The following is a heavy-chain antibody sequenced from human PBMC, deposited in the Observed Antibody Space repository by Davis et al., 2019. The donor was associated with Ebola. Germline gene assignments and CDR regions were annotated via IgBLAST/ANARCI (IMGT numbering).Heavy chain of an antibody. J-gene: IGHJ6*04. V-gene: IGHV4-59*06. CDR3: ARVAARPIGMDV. CDR1: GGSISSYY. CDR2: IYYSGST. Sequence: SETLSLTCTVSGGSISSYYWSWIRQHPGKGLEWIGYIYYSGSTYYNPSLKSRVTISADTSKNQFSLKLSSVTAADTAVYYCARVAARPIGMDVWGKGTTVTVSS. D-gene: IGHD6-6*01.